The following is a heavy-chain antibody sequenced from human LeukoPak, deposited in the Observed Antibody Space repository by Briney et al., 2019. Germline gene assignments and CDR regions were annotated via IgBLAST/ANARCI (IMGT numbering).Heavy chain of an antibody. D-gene: IGHD3-22*01. J-gene: IGHJ4*02. Sequence: SETLSLTCTVSGGSISSSSYYWGWIRQPPGKGLEWIGSIYYSGSTYYNPSLKSRVTISVDTSKNQFSLKLSSVTAADTAVYYCARLGIYDSSGYFDYWGQGTLVTVSS. CDR2: IYYSGST. V-gene: IGHV4-39*07. CDR3: ARLGIYDSSGYFDY. CDR1: GGSISSSSYY.